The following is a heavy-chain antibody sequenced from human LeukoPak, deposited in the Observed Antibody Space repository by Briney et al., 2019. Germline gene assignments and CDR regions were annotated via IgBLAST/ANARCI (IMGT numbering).Heavy chain of an antibody. Sequence: ASVKVSCKASGYTFTGYYMHWVRQAPGQGLERMGWINSNSGGTNYAQKFQGRVTMTRDTSISTAYMELSRLRSDDTAVYYCARGARAMVRGNNNWFDPWGQGTLVTVSS. D-gene: IGHD3-10*01. CDR3: ARGARAMVRGNNNWFDP. CDR1: GYTFTGYY. J-gene: IGHJ5*02. CDR2: INSNSGGT. V-gene: IGHV1-2*02.